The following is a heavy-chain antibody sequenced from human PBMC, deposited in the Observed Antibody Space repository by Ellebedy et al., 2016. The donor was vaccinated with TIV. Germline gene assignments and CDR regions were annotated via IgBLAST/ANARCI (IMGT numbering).Heavy chain of an antibody. Sequence: GESLKISCSASGFTFSSYAMHWVRQAPGKGLEWVSVVADAGNAKVYADSVKGRFTISRDNSKTTLYMQMNGLRPEDTAVYYCAREAAWGQWYYDLWGRGTLVTVSS. CDR3: AREAAWGQWYYDL. V-gene: IGHV3-30*04. CDR1: GFTFSSYA. J-gene: IGHJ2*01. CDR2: VADAGNAK. D-gene: IGHD3-16*01.